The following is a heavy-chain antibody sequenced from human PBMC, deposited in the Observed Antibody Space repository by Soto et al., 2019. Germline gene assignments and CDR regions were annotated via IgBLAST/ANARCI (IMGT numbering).Heavy chain of an antibody. J-gene: IGHJ4*02. CDR1: GGSISSYY. Sequence: SETLSLTCTVSGGSISSYYWSWIRQPPGKGLEWIGEINHSGSTNYNPSLKSRVTISVDTSKNQFSLKLSSVTAADTAVYYCARRYGDYFDFWGQGTLVTVSS. CDR2: INHSGST. CDR3: ARRYGDYFDF. V-gene: IGHV4-34*01. D-gene: IGHD4-17*01.